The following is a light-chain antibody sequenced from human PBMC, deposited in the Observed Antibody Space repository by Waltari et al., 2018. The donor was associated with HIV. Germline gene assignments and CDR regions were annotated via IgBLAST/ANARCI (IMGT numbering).Light chain of an antibody. CDR2: EGS. V-gene: IGLV2-23*01. Sequence: QSALTQPASVSGSPGQSITISCTGTSSDVGRYNLLSWYQQHPGKAPKLMIYEGSKRPSGVSNRFSGSKSGNTASLTISGLQAEDEADYYCCSYAGSSTLEVFGGGTKLTVL. CDR1: SSDVGRYNL. J-gene: IGLJ2*01. CDR3: CSYAGSSTLEV.